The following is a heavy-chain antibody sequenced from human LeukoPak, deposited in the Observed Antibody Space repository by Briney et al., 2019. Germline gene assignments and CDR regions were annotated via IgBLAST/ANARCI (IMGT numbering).Heavy chain of an antibody. CDR3: SKDSRRRRTYYYDSSGLYYFDY. Sequence: GGSLRLSCAASGLTFSSYGMHWVRQAPGKGLEWVAFIRYDGSNKYYGDSVKGRFTISRDNSKNTLYLQMNSLRVEDTAVYFCSKDSRRRRTYYYDSSGLYYFDYWGQGTLVTVSS. D-gene: IGHD3-22*01. J-gene: IGHJ4*02. V-gene: IGHV3-30*02. CDR1: GLTFSSYG. CDR2: IRYDGSNK.